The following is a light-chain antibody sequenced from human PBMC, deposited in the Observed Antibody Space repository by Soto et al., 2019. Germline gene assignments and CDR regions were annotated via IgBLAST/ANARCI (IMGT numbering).Light chain of an antibody. V-gene: IGKV2-28*01. CDR2: LGS. Sequence: DIVMTQSPLSLPVTPGEPASISCRSSQSLLHSNGYNYLDWYLQKPGQSPQLLIYLGSNRASGVPDRLSGSGSGTDFTLKISRVEAEDVGVYYCMQALQIPPWTFGQGTRVEIK. CDR1: QSLLHSNGYNY. J-gene: IGKJ1*01. CDR3: MQALQIPPWT.